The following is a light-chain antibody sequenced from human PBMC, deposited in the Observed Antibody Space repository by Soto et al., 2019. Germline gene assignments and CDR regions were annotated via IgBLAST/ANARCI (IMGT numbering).Light chain of an antibody. V-gene: IGKV1-12*01. CDR1: KIINSG. CDR2: AAS. J-gene: IGKJ1*01. CDR3: QQASSSPWT. Sequence: DIQMPQSPSSVSASVGDRVTITCRAIKIINSGLGWYQQRPGRAPKLLIYAASSLQGGVPSRFSGSGSGTDFSLTISSLQPEDLGTYYCQQASSSPWTFGQGTRVEIK.